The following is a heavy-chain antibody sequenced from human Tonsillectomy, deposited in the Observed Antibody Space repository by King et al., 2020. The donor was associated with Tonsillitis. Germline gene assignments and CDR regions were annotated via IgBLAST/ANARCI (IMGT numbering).Heavy chain of an antibody. CDR1: GFTFSSYA. CDR2: ISGSGENT. Sequence: VQLVESGGGLVQPGGSLRLSCAASGFTFSSYAMSWVRQAPGKGLEWVSAISGSGENTFYADSVKGRFTISRDNSKNTLSLQMNSLRAEDTAVYYCAKDLFSPYYYNSIVYYNEPNYWGQGTLVTVSS. V-gene: IGHV3-23*04. CDR3: AKDLFSPYYYNSIVYYNEPNY. D-gene: IGHD3-22*01. J-gene: IGHJ4*02.